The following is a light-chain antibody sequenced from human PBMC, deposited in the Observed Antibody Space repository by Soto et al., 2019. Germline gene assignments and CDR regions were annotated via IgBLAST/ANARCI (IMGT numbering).Light chain of an antibody. CDR2: WAT. V-gene: IGKV4-1*01. CDR3: QQFFSPPYS. CDR1: QSILSSSINRHY. Sequence: IVMTQSPDSLAVSLGERATINCKSSQSILSSSINRHYLGWYQHKPGRPPRLLIYWATARESGVPERFSGGGSGTDFTLTISSLQAEDVAVYYCQQFFSPPYSFGQGTKLEIK. J-gene: IGKJ2*01.